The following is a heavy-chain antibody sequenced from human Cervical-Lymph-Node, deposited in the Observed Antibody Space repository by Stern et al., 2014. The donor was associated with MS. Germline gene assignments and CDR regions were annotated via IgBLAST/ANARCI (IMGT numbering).Heavy chain of an antibody. D-gene: IGHD3-10*02. CDR2: IIPIFGPA. CDR1: GGSFISHA. Sequence: VQLVESGAEVKKPGSSVKVSCTASGGSFISHAFSWVRQAPGQGPAWMGGIIPIFGPAKYAQKFQGRVTITADASTSTAYMELSSLRSEDTAVYFCARGGLRPMSYFDSWGQGTLVTVSS. CDR3: ARGGLRPMSYFDS. V-gene: IGHV1-69*01. J-gene: IGHJ4*02.